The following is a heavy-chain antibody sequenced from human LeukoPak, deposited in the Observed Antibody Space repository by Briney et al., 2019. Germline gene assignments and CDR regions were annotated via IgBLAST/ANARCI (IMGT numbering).Heavy chain of an antibody. D-gene: IGHD3-22*01. V-gene: IGHV5-51*01. J-gene: IGHJ3*02. Sequence: GESLKISCKGSGYSFTSYWIGWVRQMPGKGLEWMGIIYPGDSDTRYSPSFQGQVTISADKSISTAYLQWSSLKASDTAMYYCARGGSDSSGYYYVSGAFGIWGQGTMVTVSS. CDR3: ARGGSDSSGYYYVSGAFGI. CDR2: IYPGDSDT. CDR1: GYSFTSYW.